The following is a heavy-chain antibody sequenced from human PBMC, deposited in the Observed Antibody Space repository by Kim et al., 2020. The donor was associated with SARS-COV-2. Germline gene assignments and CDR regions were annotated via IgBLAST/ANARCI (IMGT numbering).Heavy chain of an antibody. CDR3: ARLVGYYDSSGYYEGAFDI. CDR2: IYPGDSDT. J-gene: IGHJ3*02. V-gene: IGHV5-51*01. Sequence: GESLKISCKGSGYSFSNNWIGWVRQMPGKGLEWMGIIYPGDSDTRYSPSFQGQVTISADKSIRSAYLQWRSLKASDTAMYFCARLVGYYDSSGYYEGAFDIWGQGTMVTVSS. D-gene: IGHD3-22*01. CDR1: GYSFSNNW.